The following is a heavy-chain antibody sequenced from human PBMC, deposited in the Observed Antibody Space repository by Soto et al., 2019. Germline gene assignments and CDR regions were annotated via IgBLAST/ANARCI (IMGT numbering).Heavy chain of an antibody. D-gene: IGHD3-22*01. V-gene: IGHV4-31*03. J-gene: IGHJ5*02. CDR1: GGSISSGAYY. CDR3: ARYYFDNSGYSNWFDP. CDR2: MHYSGIA. Sequence: QVQLQESGPGLVKPSQTLSLTCTVSGGSISSGAYYWSWIRQHSEKGLEWIGYMHYSGIAYYNPSLTTRVTISVDTSKNQFSLKLSSVTAADTAVYYCARYYFDNSGYSNWFDPWGRGTLGTVSS.